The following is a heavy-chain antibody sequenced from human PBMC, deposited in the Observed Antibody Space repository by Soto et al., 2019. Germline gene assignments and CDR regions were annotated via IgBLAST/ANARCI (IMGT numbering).Heavy chain of an antibody. Sequence: EASVKVSCKASGYTFTSYGISWVRQAPGQGLEWMGWISAYNGNTNYAQKLQGRVTMTTDTSTSTAYMELRSLRSDDTAVYYCARFITIFGVVISPYYYYGMDVWGQGTTVTVPS. D-gene: IGHD3-3*01. J-gene: IGHJ6*02. V-gene: IGHV1-18*01. CDR3: ARFITIFGVVISPYYYYGMDV. CDR1: GYTFTSYG. CDR2: ISAYNGNT.